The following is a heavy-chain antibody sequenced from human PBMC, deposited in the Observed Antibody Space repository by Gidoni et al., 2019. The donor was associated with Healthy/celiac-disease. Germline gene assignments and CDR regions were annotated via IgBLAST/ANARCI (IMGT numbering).Heavy chain of an antibody. D-gene: IGHD1-26*01. CDR1: GFTFSSYS. V-gene: IGHV3-21*01. J-gene: IGHJ6*02. CDR2: ISSSSSYI. Sequence: EVQLVESGGGLVKPGGSLRLSCAASGFTFSSYSMNWVRQAPGKGLEWVSSISSSSSYIYYADSVKGRFTISRDNAKNSLYLQMNSLRAEDTAVYYCARDQWELRSPYGMDVWGQGTTVTVSS. CDR3: ARDQWELRSPYGMDV.